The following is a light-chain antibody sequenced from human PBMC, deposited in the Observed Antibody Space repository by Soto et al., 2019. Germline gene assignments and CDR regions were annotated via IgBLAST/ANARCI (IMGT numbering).Light chain of an antibody. Sequence: EIVLTQSPATLSLSPVERATLSCRASQTVSSDLAWYQQKPGQAPRLLFYGASTRATGVPARFSGSGSGTAFTLTVSSLQSEDFAIYYCQQYNNWPLNFGQGKRRAIK. V-gene: IGKV3-15*01. J-gene: IGKJ5*01. CDR3: QQYNNWPLN. CDR1: QTVSSD. CDR2: GAS.